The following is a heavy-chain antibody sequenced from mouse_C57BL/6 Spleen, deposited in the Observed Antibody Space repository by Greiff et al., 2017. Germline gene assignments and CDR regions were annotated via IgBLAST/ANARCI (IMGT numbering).Heavy chain of an antibody. CDR3: ASGVYDGYPFDY. CDR1: GYTFTDHT. Sequence: SDAELVKPGASVKISCKVSGYTFTDHTIHRMKQRPEQGLEWIGYIYPRDGSTKYNEKFKGKATLTADKSSSTAYMQLNSLTSEDSAVYFCASGVYDGYPFDYWGQGTTRTVSS. V-gene: IGHV1-78*01. D-gene: IGHD2-3*01. CDR2: IYPRDGST. J-gene: IGHJ2*01.